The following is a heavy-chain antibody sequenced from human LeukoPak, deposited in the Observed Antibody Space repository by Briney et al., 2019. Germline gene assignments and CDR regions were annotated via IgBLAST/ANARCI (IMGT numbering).Heavy chain of an antibody. J-gene: IGHJ5*02. D-gene: IGHD6-13*01. CDR2: IYTSGST. CDR3: ARDPMGIFDP. Sequence: PSQTLSLTCTVSGGSISSGSYYWSWIRQPAGKGLEWTGRIYTSGSTNYNPSLKSRVTISVDTSKNQFSLKLSSVTAADTAVYYCARDPMGIFDPWGQGTLVTVSS. V-gene: IGHV4-61*02. CDR1: GGSISSGSYY.